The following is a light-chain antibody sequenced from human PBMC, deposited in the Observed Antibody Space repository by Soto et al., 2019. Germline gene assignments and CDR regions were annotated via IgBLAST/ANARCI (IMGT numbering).Light chain of an antibody. CDR1: SSDIGAYNY. CDR3: TSWTTSTTMR. V-gene: IGLV2-14*03. J-gene: IGLJ2*01. CDR2: DVN. Sequence: QSALTQPASVSGSPGQSITISCTGTSSDIGAYNYVSWYQQHPGKAPKLMIYDVNIRPSGVSNRFSGSKSGNTASLTISGLQAEDEADYYCTSWTTSTTMRFGGGTKRTV.